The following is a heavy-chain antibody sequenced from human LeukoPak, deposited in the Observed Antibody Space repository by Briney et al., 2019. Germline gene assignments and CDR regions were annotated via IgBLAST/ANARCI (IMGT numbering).Heavy chain of an antibody. Sequence: GGSLRLSCEASGFIFSSYYMSWVRQAPGKGLEWVANIKQDGSEKYYVDSVKGRFTISRGNAKNSLYLQMNSLRVEDTAVFYCARARTGQRPVAHYFDYWGQGTLVTVSS. V-gene: IGHV3-7*01. CDR3: ARARTGQRPVAHYFDY. J-gene: IGHJ4*02. CDR1: GFIFSSYY. D-gene: IGHD6-25*01. CDR2: IKQDGSEK.